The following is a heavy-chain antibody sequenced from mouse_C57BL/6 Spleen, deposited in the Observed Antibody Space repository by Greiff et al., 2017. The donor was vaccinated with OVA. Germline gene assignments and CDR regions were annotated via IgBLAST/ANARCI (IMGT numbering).Heavy chain of an antibody. CDR2: ILPGSGST. J-gene: IGHJ3*01. Sequence: QVQLKESGAELMKPGASVKLSCKATGYTFTGYWIEWVKQRPGHGLEWIGEILPGSGSTNYHEKFKGKATFTADTSSNTAYMQLSSLTTEDSAIYYCARSHITTAPGIAYWGQGTLVTVSA. D-gene: IGHD1-1*01. V-gene: IGHV1-9*01. CDR3: ARSHITTAPGIAY. CDR1: GYTFTGYW.